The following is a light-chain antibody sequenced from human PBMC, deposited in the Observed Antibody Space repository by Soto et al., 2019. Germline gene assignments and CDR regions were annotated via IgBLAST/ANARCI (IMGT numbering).Light chain of an antibody. CDR2: DAS. CDR1: QDINNY. CDR3: QQYDNFPLT. V-gene: IGKV1-33*01. J-gene: IGKJ3*01. Sequence: DIQMTQSPSSLSASVGDRVTITCQASQDINNYLNWFQQKPGKAPKLLICDASNLETGVPSRFSGSGSGTHFTFTISSLQPEDIATYYCQQYDNFPLTFGPGTTVEIK.